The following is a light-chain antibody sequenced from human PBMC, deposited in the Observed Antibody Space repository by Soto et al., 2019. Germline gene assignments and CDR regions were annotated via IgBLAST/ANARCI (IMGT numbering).Light chain of an antibody. CDR1: QSVSNTY. V-gene: IGKV3-20*01. Sequence: EIVLTQSPDTLSLSPGERATLSCRASQSVSNTYLAWYQQKPGQAPRLLIYDASSRATGIPDRSSGSGSGTDFTLTSSRLEPEDFAVYYCQQYGRSAGLFTFGPGTKVDIK. CDR3: QQYGRSAGLFT. CDR2: DAS. J-gene: IGKJ3*01.